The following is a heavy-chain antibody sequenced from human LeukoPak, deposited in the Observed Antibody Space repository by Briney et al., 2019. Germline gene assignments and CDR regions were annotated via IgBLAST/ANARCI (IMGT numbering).Heavy chain of an antibody. CDR3: AKDIGCSSTSCYTESYYYYYGMDV. J-gene: IGHJ6*02. CDR1: GFTFSSYS. D-gene: IGHD2-2*02. V-gene: IGHV3-9*01. CDR2: ISWNSGSI. Sequence: GGSLRLSCAASGFTFSSYSMNWVRQAPGKGLEWVSGISWNSGSIGYADSVKGRFTISRDNAKNSLYLQMNSLRAEDTALYYCAKDIGCSSTSCYTESYYYYYGMDVWGQGTTVTVSS.